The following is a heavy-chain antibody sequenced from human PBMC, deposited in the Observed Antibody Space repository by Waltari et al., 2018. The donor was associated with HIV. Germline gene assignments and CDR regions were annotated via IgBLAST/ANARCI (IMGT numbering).Heavy chain of an antibody. CDR2: TSFDGTNN. CDR3: AKDRSGSLHYFYYYGMDV. CDR1: GFVFGGYV. Sequence: QVQLVESGGGVVRPGGSLRLSCSASGFVFGGYVLHWVSQAPGKGLEWVAATSFDGTNNYYAHSVKGRFTISRDNIKNILHLQMNSLKIEDMAVYYCAKDRSGSLHYFYYYGMDVWGKGTTVAVSS. D-gene: IGHD3-22*01. V-gene: IGHV3-30*01. J-gene: IGHJ6*04.